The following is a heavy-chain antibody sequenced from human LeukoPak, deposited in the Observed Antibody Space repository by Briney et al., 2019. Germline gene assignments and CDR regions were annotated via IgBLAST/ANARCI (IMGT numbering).Heavy chain of an antibody. CDR3: ARTYYDEKRAYRHFDY. CDR2: IKEDGSEK. J-gene: IGHJ4*02. D-gene: IGHD3-3*01. CDR1: GFDFSSYW. Sequence: GGSLRLSCAASGFDFSSYWMNWVRQAPGKGLEWVANIKEDGSEKNYGDSVKGRFTISRDNAEKSLYLQMNSLRAEDTAVYYCARTYYDEKRAYRHFDYWGQGTQVTASS. V-gene: IGHV3-7*01.